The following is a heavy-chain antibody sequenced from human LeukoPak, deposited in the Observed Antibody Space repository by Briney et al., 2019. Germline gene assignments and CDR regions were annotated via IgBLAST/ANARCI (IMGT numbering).Heavy chain of an antibody. J-gene: IGHJ4*02. CDR3: TRPVVGATKDFDY. Sequence: PGESLRLSCAASGFTFSGSAMHWVRQASGKGLEWVGRIRSKANSYATAYAASVKGRFTISRDDSKNTAYLQMNSLKTEDTAVYYCTRPVVGATKDFDYWGQGTLVTVSS. D-gene: IGHD1-26*01. CDR1: GFTFSGSA. CDR2: IRSKANSYAT. V-gene: IGHV3-73*01.